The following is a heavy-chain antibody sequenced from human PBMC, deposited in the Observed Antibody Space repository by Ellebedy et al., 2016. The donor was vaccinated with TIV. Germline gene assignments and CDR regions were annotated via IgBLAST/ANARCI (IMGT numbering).Heavy chain of an antibody. CDR3: ARLSSGRLTY. CDR1: GYTFTGYY. D-gene: IGHD6-19*01. J-gene: IGHJ4*02. V-gene: IGHV1-2*02. Sequence: ASVKVSXXASGYTFTGYYMHWVRQAPGQGLEWMGWINPNSGGTNYEQKFQGRVTMTRDTSISTAYMELSSLRSEDTAVYYCARLSSGRLTYWGQGTLVTVSS. CDR2: INPNSGGT.